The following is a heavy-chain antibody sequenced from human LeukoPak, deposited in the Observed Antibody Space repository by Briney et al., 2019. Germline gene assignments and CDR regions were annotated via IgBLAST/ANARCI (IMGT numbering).Heavy chain of an antibody. D-gene: IGHD1-26*01. CDR2: IYYSGST. J-gene: IGHJ4*02. CDR3: ARLQGSRAIDY. Sequence: SETLSLTCTVSGGSISYYYWSWIRQPPGKGLEWLGYIYYSGSTNYNPSLQSRVTISVDTSKHQFSLILSSVTAADTAVYYCARLQGSRAIDYWGQGTLVTVSS. CDR1: GGSISYYY. V-gene: IGHV4-59*08.